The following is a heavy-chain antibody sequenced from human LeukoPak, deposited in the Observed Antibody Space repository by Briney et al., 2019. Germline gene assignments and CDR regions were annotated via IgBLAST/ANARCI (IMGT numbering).Heavy chain of an antibody. Sequence: GGSLRLSCAASGFTFSTFWMHWVRQAPGKGLVWVSLIKGDGRSTNYADSVKGRFTISRDNAKNTVYLQMNSLRAEDTAVYYCATGHSYGYEYWGQGTLVTVPS. D-gene: IGHD5-18*01. CDR1: GFTFSTFW. CDR3: ATGHSYGYEY. V-gene: IGHV3-74*01. CDR2: IKGDGRST. J-gene: IGHJ4*02.